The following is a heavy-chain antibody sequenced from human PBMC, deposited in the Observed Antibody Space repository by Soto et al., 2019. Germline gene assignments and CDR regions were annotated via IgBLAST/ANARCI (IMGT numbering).Heavy chain of an antibody. CDR3: ARYDIVVVPADDFFNYYYYYGMDV. V-gene: IGHV1-18*01. J-gene: IGHJ6*02. CDR2: ISAYNGNT. CDR1: GYTFTSYG. Sequence: ASVKVSCKASGYTFTSYGISWVRQAPGQGLEWMGWISAYNGNTNYAQKLQGRVTMTTDTSTSTAYMELRSLRSDDTAVYYCARYDIVVVPADDFFNYYYYYGMDVWGQGTTVTVSS. D-gene: IGHD2-2*01.